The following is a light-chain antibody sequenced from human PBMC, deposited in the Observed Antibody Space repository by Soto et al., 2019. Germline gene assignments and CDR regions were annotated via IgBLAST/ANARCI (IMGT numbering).Light chain of an antibody. CDR1: QGISSA. V-gene: IGKV1-13*02. Sequence: AIQLTQSPPSLSASVGDRVTITCRASQGISSAVAWYQQKPGKAPKVLMYDAPSMESGVPSRFSGSGSGTDFTLTISSLQPEDFATYYCQQFNSEPFTFGPGTKVDIK. J-gene: IGKJ3*01. CDR2: DAP. CDR3: QQFNSEPFT.